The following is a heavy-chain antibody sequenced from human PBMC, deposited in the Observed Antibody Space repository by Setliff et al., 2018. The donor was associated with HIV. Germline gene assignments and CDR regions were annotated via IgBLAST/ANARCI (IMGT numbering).Heavy chain of an antibody. J-gene: IGHJ6*02. V-gene: IGHV1-2*02. CDR3: ARNFGLSPSGKYYYYYGMDI. D-gene: IGHD3-10*01. CDR1: GYTFTGHY. CDR2: VNPNSGDA. Sequence: GASVKVSCKASGYTFTGHYLHWVRQAPGQGLEWLGWVNPNSGDAIYAQNFQGRVTMTRDTSINAAYMELGGLRSVDTAVYYCARNFGLSPSGKYYYYYGMDIWGQGTTVTVSS.